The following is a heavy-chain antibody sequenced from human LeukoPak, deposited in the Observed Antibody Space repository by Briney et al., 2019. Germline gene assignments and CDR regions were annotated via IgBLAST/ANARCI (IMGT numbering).Heavy chain of an antibody. CDR2: IYTSGST. V-gene: IGHV4-4*07. D-gene: IGHD2-2*01. J-gene: IGHJ4*02. CDR1: GGSISSYY. CDR3: ARDRIGYCSSTSCYSFFDY. Sequence: KPSETLSLTCTVSGGSISSYYWSWIRQPAGKGLEWIGRIYTSGSTNYNPSLKSRVTMSVDTSKNQFSLKLSSVTAADTAVYYCARDRIGYCSSTSCYSFFDYWGQGTLVTVSS.